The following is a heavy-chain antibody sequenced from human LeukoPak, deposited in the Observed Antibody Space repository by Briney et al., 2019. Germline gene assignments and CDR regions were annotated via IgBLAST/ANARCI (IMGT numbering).Heavy chain of an antibody. D-gene: IGHD3-3*01. CDR3: AGAVTNLGVAIPAH. V-gene: IGHV1-46*02. Sequence: GASVTVSCTASGYTFNIYYMHWVRQAPGQGLEWMGIINPSGDNRSYAQKFQGRVTMTRDMSTSTVYMEVSSLRSEDTAVYYCAGAVTNLGVAIPAHWGQGTLVTVSS. J-gene: IGHJ4*02. CDR2: INPSGDNR. CDR1: GYTFNIYY.